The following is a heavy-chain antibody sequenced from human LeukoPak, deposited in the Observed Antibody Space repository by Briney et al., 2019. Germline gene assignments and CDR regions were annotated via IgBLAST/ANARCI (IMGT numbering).Heavy chain of an antibody. CDR1: GFPLRSYW. V-gene: IGHV3-74*01. CDR3: ARDSSTEWFGASLYGMDV. J-gene: IGHJ6*02. CDR2: LNRNGSRT. D-gene: IGHD3-10*01. Sequence: GGSLSLSFAAPGFPLRSYWMPWVPKAPGKGLVWVSRLNRNGSRTSCADSVKGRFTISRDNAKNTLYLQMNSLRAEDTAVYYCARDSSTEWFGASLYGMDVWGQGTTVTVSS.